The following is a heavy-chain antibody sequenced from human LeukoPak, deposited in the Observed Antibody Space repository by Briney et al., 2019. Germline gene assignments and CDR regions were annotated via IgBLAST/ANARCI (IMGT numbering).Heavy chain of an antibody. D-gene: IGHD1-14*01. V-gene: IGHV3-23*01. CDR1: GFTFSSYA. Sequence: GGSLRLSCAASGFTFSSYAMSWVRQAPGKGLEWVSAISGSGGSTYYADSVKGRFTISRDNSKNTLYLQMNSLRAEDTAVYYCANLNQAVNWFDPWGQGTLVTVSS. CDR3: ANLNQAVNWFDP. J-gene: IGHJ5*02. CDR2: ISGSGGST.